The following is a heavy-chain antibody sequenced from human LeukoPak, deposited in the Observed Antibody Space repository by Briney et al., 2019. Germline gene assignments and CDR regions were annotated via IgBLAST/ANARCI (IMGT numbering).Heavy chain of an antibody. J-gene: IGHJ4*02. V-gene: IGHV4-59*08. Sequence: SETLSLTCTVSGGSISSYYGSWIRQPPGKGLEWMGYIYYSGSTNYNPSLKSRVTISVDTSKNQFSLKLSSVTAADTAVYYCASNYYGSGSLDYWGQGNLVTVSS. D-gene: IGHD3-10*01. CDR1: GGSISSYY. CDR2: IYYSGST. CDR3: ASNYYGSGSLDY.